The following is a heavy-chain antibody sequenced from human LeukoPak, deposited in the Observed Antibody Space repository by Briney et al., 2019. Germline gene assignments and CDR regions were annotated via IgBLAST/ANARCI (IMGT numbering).Heavy chain of an antibody. V-gene: IGHV3-30*04. CDR2: ISYDGSNK. Sequence: PGGSLRLSCAASGFTFSSSAMHWVRQAPGEGLEWVAVISYDGSNKYYADSVKGRFTISRDNSKNTLYLQMNSLRAEDTAVYYCARDRASSRGVIGDMDVWGQGTTVTVSS. J-gene: IGHJ6*02. CDR1: GFTFSSSA. D-gene: IGHD3-10*01. CDR3: ARDRASSRGVIGDMDV.